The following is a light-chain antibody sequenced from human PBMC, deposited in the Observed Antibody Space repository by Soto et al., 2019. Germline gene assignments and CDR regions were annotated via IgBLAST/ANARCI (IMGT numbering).Light chain of an antibody. CDR3: QQSYSTPQT. V-gene: IGKV1-12*01. Sequence: DIQMTQSPSSVSASVGYRFAITCRASQATDSWLAWYQQKPGEAPKLLIFTGSLLHSGVPPRFSGSGSGTDFTLTISSLQPEDFATYYCQQSYSTPQTFGQGTKVDIK. J-gene: IGKJ1*01. CDR1: QATDSW. CDR2: TGS.